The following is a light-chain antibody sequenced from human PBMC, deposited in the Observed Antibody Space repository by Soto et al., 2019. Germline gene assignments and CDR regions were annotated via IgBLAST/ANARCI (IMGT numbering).Light chain of an antibody. CDR1: SSNIGADDA. J-gene: IGLJ1*01. Sequence: VLTQPPSVSGAPGQRVIISCTGSSSNIGADDAVHWYQHLPGTAPKLLITDDTSRPSGVPDRFSGSKSGASASLAITGLQAEDEADYYCQSYDSRLSGSVFGTGTKVTVL. CDR2: DDT. CDR3: QSYDSRLSGSV. V-gene: IGLV1-40*01.